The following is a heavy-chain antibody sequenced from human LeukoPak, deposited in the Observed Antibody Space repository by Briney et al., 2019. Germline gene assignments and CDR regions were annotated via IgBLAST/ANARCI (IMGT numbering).Heavy chain of an antibody. CDR3: ARDPVNDFWSGYLDY. D-gene: IGHD3-3*01. Sequence: PSQTLSLTFTVSGGSISSGSYYWSWIRQPAGKGLEWIGRIYTSGSTNYNPSLKSRVTISVDTSKNQFSLKLSSVTAADTAVYYCARDPVNDFWSGYLDYWGQGTLVTVSS. CDR1: GGSISSGSYY. J-gene: IGHJ4*02. CDR2: IYTSGST. V-gene: IGHV4-61*02.